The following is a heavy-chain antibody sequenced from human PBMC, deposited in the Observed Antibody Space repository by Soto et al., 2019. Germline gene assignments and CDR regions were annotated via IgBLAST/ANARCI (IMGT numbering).Heavy chain of an antibody. CDR3: AKTGSSTVSFSYYGMDV. CDR1: GGTFSSYA. J-gene: IGHJ6*02. Sequence: QVQLVQSGAEVKKPGSSVKVSCKASGGTFSSYAISWVRQAPGQGLEWMGGIIPIFGTANYAQKFQGRVTITADESTSTAYMELSSLRSEDTAVYYCAKTGSSTVSFSYYGMDVWGQGTTVTVSS. CDR2: IIPIFGTA. D-gene: IGHD4-17*01. V-gene: IGHV1-69*01.